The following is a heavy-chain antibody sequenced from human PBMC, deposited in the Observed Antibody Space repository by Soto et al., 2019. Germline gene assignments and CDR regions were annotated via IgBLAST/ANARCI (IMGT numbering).Heavy chain of an antibody. D-gene: IGHD6-13*01. V-gene: IGHV4-31*03. CDR1: GNSISSGGFY. CDR2: IHYSGST. J-gene: IGHJ4*02. CDR3: ARSYLDPGTLED. Sequence: SETLSLTCSVSGNSISSGGFYWSWIRQRPGQGLEWIGYIHYSGSTYYNPSLKSRLSISADTSKKQFSLKLRSVTAADSAIYFCARSYLDPGTLEDWGQGTLVTVSS.